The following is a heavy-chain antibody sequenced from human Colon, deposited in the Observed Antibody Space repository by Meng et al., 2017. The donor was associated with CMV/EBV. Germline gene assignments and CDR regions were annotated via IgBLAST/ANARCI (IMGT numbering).Heavy chain of an antibody. CDR3: AREERWFGELPAH. J-gene: IGHJ4*02. D-gene: IGHD3-10*01. CDR1: EFIFSGYR. Sequence: GGSLRLSCVASEFIFSGYRMSWVRRAPGKGLEWVANIKEDGSEKYYADSVKGRFTISRDNAKKSLYLEMNSLRAEDAAVYYCAREERWFGELPAHWGQGTLVTVSS. CDR2: IKEDGSEK. V-gene: IGHV3-7*01.